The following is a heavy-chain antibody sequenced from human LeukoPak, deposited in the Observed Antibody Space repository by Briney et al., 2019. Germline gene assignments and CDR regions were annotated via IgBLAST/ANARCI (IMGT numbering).Heavy chain of an antibody. D-gene: IGHD3-10*01. CDR3: ARQRKTYYYGSGSYTSNWFDP. J-gene: IGHJ5*02. Sequence: GESLKISCKGSGYSFTSYWIGWVRQMPGKGLEWMGIIYPGDSDTRYSPSLQGQVTISADKSISTAYLQWSSLKASDTAMYYCARQRKTYYYGSGSYTSNWFDPWGQGTLVTVSS. V-gene: IGHV5-51*01. CDR1: GYSFTSYW. CDR2: IYPGDSDT.